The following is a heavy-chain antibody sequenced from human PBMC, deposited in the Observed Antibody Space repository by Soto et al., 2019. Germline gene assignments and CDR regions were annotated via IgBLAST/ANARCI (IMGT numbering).Heavy chain of an antibody. D-gene: IGHD5-12*01. CDR2: IRYDGSNK. CDR3: ARVKQGRGGYDSPFDY. CDR1: GFIFSSYG. Sequence: QVQLVESGGGVVQPGRSLRLSCAPSGFIFSSYGMHWVRQAPGTGLEWVAVIRYDGSNKYYADPVRGRFTISRDNSKNRLYLQMNSLGPEDTALYYCARVKQGRGGYDSPFDYWGQGTLVTVSS. J-gene: IGHJ4*02. V-gene: IGHV3-33*01.